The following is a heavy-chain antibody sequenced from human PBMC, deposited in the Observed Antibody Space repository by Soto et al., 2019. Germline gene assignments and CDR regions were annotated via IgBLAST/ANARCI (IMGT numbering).Heavy chain of an antibody. V-gene: IGHV1-69*01. CDR2: IIPIFRTT. CDR1: GGTFSNFA. J-gene: IGHJ4*02. D-gene: IGHD5-18*01. CDR3: ARLRGGLRDGYRGGRDY. Sequence: QVQLMQSGAELKRTGSSVKVSCKASGGTFSNFAINWVRQAPGQGLEWIGGIIPIFRTTNHAHQFRERVTITGDESITISYMEFCSLRYDDTTIFYCARLRGGLRDGYRGGRDYRGQRTLVTVSS.